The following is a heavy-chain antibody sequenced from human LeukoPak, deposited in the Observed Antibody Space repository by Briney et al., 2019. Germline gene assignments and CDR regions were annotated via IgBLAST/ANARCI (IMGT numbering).Heavy chain of an antibody. CDR1: GFTFSKYS. V-gene: IGHV3-48*02. D-gene: IGHD4-23*01. J-gene: IGHJ4*02. CDR2: IGNSISTI. CDR3: ARDSDDGGYSDY. Sequence: PGGSLRLSCAASGFTFSKYSMNWVRQAPGKGPEWVSYIGNSISTIYYADSVKGRFTISRDNAKNSLYLQMNSLRDEDTAVYYCARDSDDGGYSDYWGQGTLVTVSS.